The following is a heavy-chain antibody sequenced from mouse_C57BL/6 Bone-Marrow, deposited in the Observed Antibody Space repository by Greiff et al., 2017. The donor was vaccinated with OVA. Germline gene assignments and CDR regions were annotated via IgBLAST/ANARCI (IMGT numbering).Heavy chain of an antibody. CDR2: IYPGDGDT. CDR3: AREGWGYFEG. CDR1: GYAFSSSW. Sequence: VQLQQSGPELVKPGASVKISCKASGYAFSSSWMNWVKQRPGKGLEWIGPIYPGDGDTNYNGKIKGKATLTADKSSSTAYMQRSSLTSEDAAVYFCAREGWGYFEGWGTGTTVTVSS. V-gene: IGHV1-82*01. J-gene: IGHJ1*03.